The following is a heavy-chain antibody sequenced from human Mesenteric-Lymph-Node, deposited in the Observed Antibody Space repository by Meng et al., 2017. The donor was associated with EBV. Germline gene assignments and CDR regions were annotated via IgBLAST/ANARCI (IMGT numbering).Heavy chain of an antibody. CDR3: VQNGERGYH. V-gene: IGHV1-8*01. J-gene: IGHJ4*02. CDR1: GYRFPTYD. CDR2: MNPNSGKT. D-gene: IGHD1-1*01. Sequence: QVQRVQSGAEVKKPGAAVKVSCKASGYRFPTYDINWVRQAPGQGLEWMGWMNPNSGKTGYARKFQGRVTMTRDISISTAYMELSSLTSDDTATYYCVQNGERGYHWGQGTPVTVSS.